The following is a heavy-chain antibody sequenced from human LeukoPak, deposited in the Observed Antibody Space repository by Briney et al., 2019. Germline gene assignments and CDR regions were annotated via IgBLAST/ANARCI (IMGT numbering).Heavy chain of an antibody. CDR1: GYTFTSNC. Sequence: ASVKVSCKASGYTFTSNCIHWVRQAPGQGLEWMGIIYPRDGSTSYAQKFQGRVTVTRDTSTSTVHMELSGLRSEDTAVYYCARDQEGFDYWGQGTLVTVSS. J-gene: IGHJ4*02. CDR3: ARDQEGFDY. CDR2: IYPRDGST. V-gene: IGHV1-46*01.